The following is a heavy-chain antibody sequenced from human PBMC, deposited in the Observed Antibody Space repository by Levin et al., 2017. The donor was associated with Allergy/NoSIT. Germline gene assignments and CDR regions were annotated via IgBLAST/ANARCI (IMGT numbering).Heavy chain of an antibody. D-gene: IGHD1-14*01. CDR1: GFTFSSYG. J-gene: IGHJ4*02. Sequence: GGSLRLSCAASGFTFSSYGMHWVRQAPGKGLEWVAVISYDGSNKYYADSVKGRFTISRDNSKNTLYLQMNSLRAEDTAVYYCANGPDAWGQGTLVTVSS. CDR2: ISYDGSNK. V-gene: IGHV3-30*18. CDR3: ANGPDA.